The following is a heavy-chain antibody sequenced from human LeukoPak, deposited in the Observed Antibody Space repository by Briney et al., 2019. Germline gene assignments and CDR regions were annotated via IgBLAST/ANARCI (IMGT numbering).Heavy chain of an antibody. V-gene: IGHV3-11*01. Sequence: GGSLRLPCAASGFTFSDYYMSWIRQAPGKGLEWVSYISSSGSTIYYADSVKGRFTISRDNAKNSLYLQMNSLRAEDTAVYYCARQSYCSGGSCYCCYYYYMDVWGKGTTVTVSS. CDR1: GFTFSDYY. J-gene: IGHJ6*03. CDR2: ISSSGSTI. D-gene: IGHD2-15*01. CDR3: ARQSYCSGGSCYCCYYYYMDV.